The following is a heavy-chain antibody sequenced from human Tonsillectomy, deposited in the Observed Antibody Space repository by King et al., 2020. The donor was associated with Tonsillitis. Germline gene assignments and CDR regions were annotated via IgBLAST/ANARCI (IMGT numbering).Heavy chain of an antibody. CDR2: IYYSGST. D-gene: IGHD3-22*01. V-gene: IGHV4-31*03. CDR3: ARATYYYDSSGYSPSYYFDY. J-gene: IGHJ4*02. Sequence: LQLQESGPGLVKPSQTLSLTCTVSGGSISSGGYYWRWIRQHPGKGLEWIGYIYYSGSTYYNPSLKSRVTISVDTSKNQFSLKLSSVTAADTAVYYCARATYYYDSSGYSPSYYFDYWGQGTLVTVSS. CDR1: GGSISSGGYY.